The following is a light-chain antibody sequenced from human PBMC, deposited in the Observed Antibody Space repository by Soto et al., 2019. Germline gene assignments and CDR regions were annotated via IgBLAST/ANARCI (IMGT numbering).Light chain of an antibody. CDR1: SSNIGNNY. J-gene: IGLJ2*01. Sequence: QSVLTQPPSVSAAPGQKVTISCSGSSSNIGNNYASWYQQLPGTAPKLLIYENNKRPSGIPDRFSGSKSGTSATLGITGLQTGDEADYYCGTWDSSLSAVLFGGGTKLTVL. V-gene: IGLV1-51*02. CDR2: ENN. CDR3: GTWDSSLSAVL.